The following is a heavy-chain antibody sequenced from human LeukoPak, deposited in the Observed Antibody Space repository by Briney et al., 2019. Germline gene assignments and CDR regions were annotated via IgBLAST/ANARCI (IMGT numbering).Heavy chain of an antibody. CDR2: ISGSGDIT. CDR1: GFTFSNSA. Sequence: GGSLRLSCAASGFTFSNSAMSWVRQAPGKGLEWVSSISGSGDITNYAGSVKGRFTVSRDNSKDTLYPQMNSLRAEDTAIYYCARSNIVGDPRGAFDIWGQGTMVTVYS. J-gene: IGHJ3*02. D-gene: IGHD1-26*01. CDR3: ARSNIVGDPRGAFDI. V-gene: IGHV3-23*01.